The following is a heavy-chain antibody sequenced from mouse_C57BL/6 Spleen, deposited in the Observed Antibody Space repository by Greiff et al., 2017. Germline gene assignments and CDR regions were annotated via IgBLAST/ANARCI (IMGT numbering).Heavy chain of an antibody. CDR1: GFTFSSYT. Sequence: EVQGVESGGGLVKPGGSLKLSCAASGFTFSSYTMSWVRQTPEKRLEWVATISGGGGNTYYPDSVKGRFTISRDNAKNTLYLQMSSLRSEDTALYYCARRGTGDYYAMDYWGQGTSVTVSS. D-gene: IGHD4-1*01. V-gene: IGHV5-9*01. J-gene: IGHJ4*01. CDR3: ARRGTGDYYAMDY. CDR2: ISGGGGNT.